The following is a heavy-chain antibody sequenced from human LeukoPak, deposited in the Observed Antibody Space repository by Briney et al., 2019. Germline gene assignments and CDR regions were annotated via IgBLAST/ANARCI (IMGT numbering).Heavy chain of an antibody. D-gene: IGHD6-19*01. CDR3: AREVAGTRVAYYFDY. J-gene: IGHJ4*02. V-gene: IGHV1-46*03. CDR2: INPSGGST. CDR1: GYTFTSHY. Sequence: ASVKVSYKASGYTFTSHYMHWVRQAPGQGLEWMGIINPSGGSTSYAQKFQGRVTMTRDTSTSTVYMELSSLRSEDAAVYYCAREVAGTRVAYYFDYWGQGTLVTVSS.